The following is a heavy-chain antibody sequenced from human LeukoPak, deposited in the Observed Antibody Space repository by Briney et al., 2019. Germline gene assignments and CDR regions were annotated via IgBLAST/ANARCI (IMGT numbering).Heavy chain of an antibody. Sequence: PSETLSLTCAVYGGSFSGYYWSWLRQPPGKGLEWIGEINHSGSTNYNPPLKSRVTISVDTSKNQFSLQRSSVTAADTAVYYCASLPYYDFWSGYYMGISVWGQGTLVTVSS. CDR1: GGSFSGYY. J-gene: IGHJ4*02. CDR3: ASLPYYDFWSGYYMGISV. D-gene: IGHD3-3*01. V-gene: IGHV4-34*01. CDR2: INHSGST.